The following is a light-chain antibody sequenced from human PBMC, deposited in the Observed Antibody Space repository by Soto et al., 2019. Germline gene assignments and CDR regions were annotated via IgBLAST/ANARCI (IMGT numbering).Light chain of an antibody. CDR1: QSISSW. Sequence: DIQMTQSPSTLSASVGDRVTITCRASQSISSWLAWYHQKPGKAPKLLIYDASSLESGVPSRFSGSGSGTEFTLTISSLQPDDFATYYCQQSNSYSGLTFGGGTKVEIK. CDR3: QQSNSYSGLT. J-gene: IGKJ4*01. CDR2: DAS. V-gene: IGKV1-5*01.